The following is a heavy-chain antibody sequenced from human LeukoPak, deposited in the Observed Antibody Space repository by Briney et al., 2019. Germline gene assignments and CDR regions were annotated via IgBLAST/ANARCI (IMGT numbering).Heavy chain of an antibody. J-gene: IGHJ4*02. CDR1: EFTFEDYA. V-gene: IGHV3-9*01. CDR3: AKGRTNNYAFDY. CDR2: ITWNSVTL. D-gene: IGHD3-16*01. Sequence: QAGGSLRLSCAASEFTFEDYALFWVRQAPGKGREWVSGITWNSVTLGYADSVKGRFTISRDNAKNSVYLQMNSLRPEDTALYYCAKGRTNNYAFDYWGQGARVTVSS.